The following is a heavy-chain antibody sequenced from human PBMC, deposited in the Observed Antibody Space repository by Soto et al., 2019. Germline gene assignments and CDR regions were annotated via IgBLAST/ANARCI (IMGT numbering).Heavy chain of an antibody. CDR3: ATYYDEVYYYGMDV. D-gene: IGHD3-3*01. J-gene: IGHJ6*02. V-gene: IGHV3-48*02. CDR2: ISSHGRNT. CDR1: GFTFSSYS. Sequence: EVLLVESGGGLVQPGGSLRLSCTASGFTFSSYSMNWVRQAPGKGLEWVSYISSHGRNTHYADSVKGRFTISRDSARNSLYLQMNSLRDEDTAVYFCATYYDEVYYYGMDVWGQGTTAIVSS.